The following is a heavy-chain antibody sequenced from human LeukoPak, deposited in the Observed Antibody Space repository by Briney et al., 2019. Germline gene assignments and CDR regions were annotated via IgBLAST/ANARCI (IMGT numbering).Heavy chain of an antibody. J-gene: IGHJ4*02. CDR1: GFTFSSYW. CDR3: AKDIGPPGLFLDS. D-gene: IGHD6-13*01. Sequence: GGSLRLSCAASGFTFSSYWMTWVRQTPGKGLEWVANIKYDASEKDYLDSVKGRFTISRDNAKNSLYLQMNSLRAEDTAVYYCAKDIGPPGLFLDSWGRGTLVTVSS. CDR2: IKYDASEK. V-gene: IGHV3-7*04.